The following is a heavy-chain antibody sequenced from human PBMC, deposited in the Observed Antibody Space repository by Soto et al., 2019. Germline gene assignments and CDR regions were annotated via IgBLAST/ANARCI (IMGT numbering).Heavy chain of an antibody. V-gene: IGHV3-23*01. CDR3: AKRRGAGGHFDY. Sequence: GGSLRLSCAASGFTFSSYAMGWVRQGPGKGLEWVAVVSIGGSTHYADSVRGRFTISIDNSKNTLSLHMNSLTAEDTAVYFCAKRRGAGGHFDYWGQGALVTVSS. D-gene: IGHD2-15*01. J-gene: IGHJ4*02. CDR2: VSIGGST. CDR1: GFTFSSYA.